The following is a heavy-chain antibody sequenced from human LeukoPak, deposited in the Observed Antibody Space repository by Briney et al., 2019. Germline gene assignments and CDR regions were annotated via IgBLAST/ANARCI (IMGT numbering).Heavy chain of an antibody. D-gene: IGHD1-20*01. CDR3: ASGGYNWNRLDY. CDR1: GFTFSSYY. V-gene: IGHV3-7*01. CDR2: IKPDGSEK. J-gene: IGHJ4*02. Sequence: GGSLRLSCAGPGFTFSSYYMTWVRQPPGKGLEWVANIKPDGSEKYYMDSVKGRFTISRDNAKNSLYLQMNSLRADDTAVYYCASGGYNWNRLDYWGQGTLVAVSS.